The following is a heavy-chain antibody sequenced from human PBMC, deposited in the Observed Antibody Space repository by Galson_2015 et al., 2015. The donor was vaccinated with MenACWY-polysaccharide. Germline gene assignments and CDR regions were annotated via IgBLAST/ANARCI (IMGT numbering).Heavy chain of an antibody. D-gene: IGHD2-21*01. Sequence: SLRLSCAASGLTFSNYWMSWVRQAPGKGLEWVANIKQDESEKYYVDSVKGRFAISRDNAKSSLYLQMNSLRAEDTAVYYCARDPYDGGDYGAFDIWGHGALVTVSS. CDR2: IKQDESEK. CDR1: GLTFSNYW. J-gene: IGHJ3*02. V-gene: IGHV3-7*01. CDR3: ARDPYDGGDYGAFDI.